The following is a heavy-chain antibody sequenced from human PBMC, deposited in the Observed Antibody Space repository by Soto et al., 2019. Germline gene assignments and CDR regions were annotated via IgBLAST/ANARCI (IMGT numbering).Heavy chain of an antibody. J-gene: IGHJ6*02. CDR2: ISSSSSYI. D-gene: IGHD4-4*01. CDR1: GFTLSSYC. CDR3: ARNYRTNYYGMDV. V-gene: IGHV3-21*01. Sequence: GSLRFSCAASGFTLSSYCMNWVRQAPGKGLEWVSSISSSSSYIYYADSVKGRFTISRDNAKNSLYLQMNSLRAEDTAVYYCARNYRTNYYGMDVWGQGTTVTSP.